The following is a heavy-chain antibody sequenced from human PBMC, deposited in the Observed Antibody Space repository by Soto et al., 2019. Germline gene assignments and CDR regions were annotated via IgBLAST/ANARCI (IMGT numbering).Heavy chain of an antibody. CDR3: ARHAAARRADVVAFQV. D-gene: IGHD5-18*01. CDR1: GGSISRSPYS. CDR2: IFYSGNI. Sequence: QLRLQESGPGLVKPSETLSLSCIVSGGSISRSPYSWAWLRQPPGQGLEWIGTIFYSGNIFYSAYLKSRVSISVDTSKEQFSLKVRSVTAADTAVYYCARHAAARRADVVAFQVWGQGTPVTVSS. J-gene: IGHJ3*01. V-gene: IGHV4-39*01.